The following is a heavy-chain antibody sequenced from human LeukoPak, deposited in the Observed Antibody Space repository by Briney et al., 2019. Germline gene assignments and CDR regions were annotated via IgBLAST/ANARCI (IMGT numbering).Heavy chain of an antibody. V-gene: IGHV1-18*01. Sequence: ASVKVSCKASGYTFTSYGISWVRQAPGQGLEWMGWISAYNGNTNYAQKLQGRVTMTTDTSTSTAYMELRSLRSDDTAVYYCARMGRTGYSSSWYGTAYYYYGMDVWGQGTTVTVSS. CDR3: ARMGRTGYSSSWYGTAYYYYGMDV. J-gene: IGHJ6*02. CDR2: ISAYNGNT. CDR1: GYTFTSYG. D-gene: IGHD6-13*01.